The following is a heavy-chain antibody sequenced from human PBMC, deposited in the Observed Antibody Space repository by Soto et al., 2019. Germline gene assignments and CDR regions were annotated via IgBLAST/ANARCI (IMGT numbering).Heavy chain of an antibody. CDR3: TRDPLIAVAAYDAFDI. V-gene: IGHV3-43*01. Sequence: GGSLRLSCAASGFTFDDYTMHWVRQAPGKGLEWVSLISWDGGSTYYADSVKGRFTIARDNSKNSLYLQMNSLRTEDTAVYYCTRDPLIAVAAYDAFDIWGQGTSVTVSS. CDR2: ISWDGGST. CDR1: GFTFDDYT. D-gene: IGHD6-19*01. J-gene: IGHJ3*02.